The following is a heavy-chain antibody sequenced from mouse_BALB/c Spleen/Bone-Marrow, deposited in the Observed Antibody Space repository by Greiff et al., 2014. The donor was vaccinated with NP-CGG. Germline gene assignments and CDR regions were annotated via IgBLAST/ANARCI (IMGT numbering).Heavy chain of an antibody. D-gene: IGHD2-3*01. Sequence: VQRVESGGNLVQPGGSLKLSCAASGFTFSSYTMSWVRQTPEKRLEWVAYISNGGGSTYYPDTVKGRFTISRDNATNTLYLQMSSLKSEDTAMYYCARQSYEGFAYWGQGTLVTVSA. CDR1: GFTFSSYT. CDR3: ARQSYEGFAY. J-gene: IGHJ3*01. CDR2: ISNGGGST. V-gene: IGHV5-12-2*01.